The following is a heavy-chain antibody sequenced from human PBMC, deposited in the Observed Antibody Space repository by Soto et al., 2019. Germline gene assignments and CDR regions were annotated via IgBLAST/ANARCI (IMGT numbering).Heavy chain of an antibody. J-gene: IGHJ6*02. V-gene: IGHV5-51*01. CDR1: GYSFTSYW. CDR2: IYPGDSDT. CDR3: ARHGMLRFSELSV. D-gene: IGHD3-3*01. Sequence: PGESLKICCKGAGYSFTSYWIGCVRQMPGKGLEWMGIIYPGDSDTRYSPSFQGQVTISADKSISTAYLQWSSLKASDTAMYYCARHGMLRFSELSVWGQGTTVTVSS.